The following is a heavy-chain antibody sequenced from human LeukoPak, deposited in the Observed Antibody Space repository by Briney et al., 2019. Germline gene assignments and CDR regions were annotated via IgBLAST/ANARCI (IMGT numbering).Heavy chain of an antibody. CDR1: GGSFSGYY. V-gene: IGHV4-34*01. Sequence: SETLSLTCAVYGGSFSGYYWSWIRQPPGKGLEWIGEINHSGSTNYNPSLKSRVTISVDTSKNQLSLKLSSVTAADTAVYYCARPFSRNTAMAPVDYWGQGTLVTVSS. J-gene: IGHJ4*02. CDR2: INHSGST. D-gene: IGHD5-18*01. CDR3: ARPFSRNTAMAPVDY.